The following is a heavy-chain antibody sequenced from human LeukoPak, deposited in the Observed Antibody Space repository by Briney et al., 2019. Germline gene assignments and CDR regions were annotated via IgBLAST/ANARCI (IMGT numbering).Heavy chain of an antibody. J-gene: IGHJ6*02. CDR3: AKVYCSSTSCYRRSRGGYGMDV. V-gene: IGHV3-23*01. Sequence: GGSLRLSCAASGFTFSSYAMSWVRQAPGKGLEWVSAISGSGGSTYYADSVKGRFTISRDNSKNTLYLQMNSLRAEDTAVYYCAKVYCSSTSCYRRSRGGYGMDVWDQGTTVTVSS. CDR1: GFTFSSYA. D-gene: IGHD2-2*01. CDR2: ISGSGGST.